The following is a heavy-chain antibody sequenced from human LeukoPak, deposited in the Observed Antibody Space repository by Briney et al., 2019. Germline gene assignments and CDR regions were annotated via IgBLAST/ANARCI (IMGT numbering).Heavy chain of an antibody. J-gene: IGHJ5*02. Sequence: SVKVSCKASGGTFSSYAISWVRQAPGQGLEWMGRIIPILGIANYAQKFQGRVTITADKSTSTAYMELSSLRSEDTTVYYCARDYYGSGSYYSPPWFDPWGQGTLVTVSS. CDR2: IIPILGIA. CDR3: ARDYYGSGSYYSPPWFDP. CDR1: GGTFSSYA. V-gene: IGHV1-69*04. D-gene: IGHD3-10*01.